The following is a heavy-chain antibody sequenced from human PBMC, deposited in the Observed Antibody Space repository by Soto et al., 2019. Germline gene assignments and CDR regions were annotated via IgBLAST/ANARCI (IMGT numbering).Heavy chain of an antibody. D-gene: IGHD3-22*01. V-gene: IGHV3-23*01. J-gene: IGHJ4*02. CDR1: GFTFSSYA. CDR3: SNYYDSSGYYIFDY. CDR2: ISGSGGST. Sequence: GGSLRLSCAASGFTFSSYAMSWVRQAPGKGLEWVSAISGSGGSTYYADSVKGRFTISRDNSKNTLYLQMNSLRAEDTAVYYCSNYYDSSGYYIFDYWGQGTPVTVSS.